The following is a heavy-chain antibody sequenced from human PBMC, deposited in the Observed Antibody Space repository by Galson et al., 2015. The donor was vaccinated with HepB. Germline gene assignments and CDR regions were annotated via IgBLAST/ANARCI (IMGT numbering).Heavy chain of an antibody. CDR3: ARGYCTGGICYRPYYFDY. Sequence: LTCTVSGGSISNYYWSWIRQPPGKGLEWIGYIYYSGSTNDNPSLKSRVTISLDTSKNQFSLKLSSVTAADTAVYYCARGYCTGGICYRPYYFDYWGQGTLVTVSS. CDR1: GGSISNYY. D-gene: IGHD2-8*02. CDR2: IYYSGST. V-gene: IGHV4-59*01. J-gene: IGHJ4*02.